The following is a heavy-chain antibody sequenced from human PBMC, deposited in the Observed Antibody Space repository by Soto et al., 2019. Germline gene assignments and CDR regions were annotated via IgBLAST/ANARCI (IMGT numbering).Heavy chain of an antibody. D-gene: IGHD6-6*01. CDR3: VKQDSSSSGIYYYYYYGMDV. V-gene: IGHV3-64D*06. J-gene: IGHJ6*02. Sequence: GGSLRLSCSASGFTFSSYAMHWVRQAPGKGLEYVSAISSNGGSTYYADSVKGRFTISRDNSKNTLYLQMSSLRAEDTAVYYCVKQDSSSSGIYYYYYYGMDVWGQGTTVTVSS. CDR1: GFTFSSYA. CDR2: ISSNGGST.